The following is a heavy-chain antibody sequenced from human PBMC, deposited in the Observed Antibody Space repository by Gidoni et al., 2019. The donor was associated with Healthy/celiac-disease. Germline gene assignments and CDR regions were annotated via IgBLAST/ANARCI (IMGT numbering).Heavy chain of an antibody. D-gene: IGHD4-17*01. V-gene: IGHV3-43*02. CDR3: ANFGDRRSSYWYFDL. Sequence: EVQLVESGGGVVQPGGSLSLSCAPLGFPFVDYAMHWVRQAPGKGLEWVSLISGDGGSTYYADSVKGRFTISRDNSKNSLYLQMNSLRTEDTALYYCANFGDRRSSYWYFDLWGRGTLVTVSS. CDR2: ISGDGGST. CDR1: GFPFVDYA. J-gene: IGHJ2*01.